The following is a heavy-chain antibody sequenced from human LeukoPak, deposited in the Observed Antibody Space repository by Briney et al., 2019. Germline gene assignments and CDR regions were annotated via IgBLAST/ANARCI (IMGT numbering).Heavy chain of an antibody. V-gene: IGHV1-2*02. J-gene: IGHJ4*02. CDR2: INPNSGGT. Sequence: GASVKVSCKASGYTFTGYYMHWVRQAPGQGLEWMGWINPNSGGTNYAQKFQGRVTMTRDTSIRTAYMELSRLRSDDTAVYYCARIAVAGTRWQDYWGQGTLVTVSS. CDR3: ARIAVAGTRWQDY. CDR1: GYTFTGYY. D-gene: IGHD6-19*01.